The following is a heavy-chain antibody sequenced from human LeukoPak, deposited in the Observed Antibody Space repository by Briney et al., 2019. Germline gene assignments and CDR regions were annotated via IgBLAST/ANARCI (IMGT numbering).Heavy chain of an antibody. V-gene: IGHV3-64D*09. CDR2: INDNGGRT. CDR3: VKDVGGSYAFDY. D-gene: IGHD1-26*01. Sequence: PGGSLRLSCSASGFTFSRYAMHWVRQAQGKGLEYVSGINDNGGRTHYGDSVKGRFSISRDNSKNTLHLQMSTLRAEDTALYYCVKDVGGSYAFDYWGQGILVTVAS. J-gene: IGHJ4*02. CDR1: GFTFSRYA.